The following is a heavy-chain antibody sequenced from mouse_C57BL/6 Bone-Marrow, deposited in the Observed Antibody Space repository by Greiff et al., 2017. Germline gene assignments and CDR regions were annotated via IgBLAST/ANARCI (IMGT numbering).Heavy chain of an antibody. D-gene: IGHD4-1*01. Sequence: DVKLQESGPGLVKPSQSLSLTCSVTGYSITSGYYWNWIRQFPGNKLEWMGYISYDGSNNYNPSLKNRISITRDTSKNQFFLKLNSVTTEDTATYYCAREGGSSALTGTIFAYWGQGTLVTVSA. V-gene: IGHV3-6*01. CDR2: ISYDGSN. CDR1: GYSITSGYY. J-gene: IGHJ3*01. CDR3: AREGGSSALTGTIFAY.